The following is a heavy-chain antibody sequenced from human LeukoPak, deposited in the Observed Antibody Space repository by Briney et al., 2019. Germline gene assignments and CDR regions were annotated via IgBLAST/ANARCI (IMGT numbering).Heavy chain of an antibody. V-gene: IGHV3-30*02. D-gene: IGHD2-15*01. CDR1: GFTFRSYG. CDR2: IRYDGSNK. CDR3: AKDRVGAATRGYYFDY. Sequence: GGSLRLSCAASGFTFRSYGMHWVRQAPGKGLEWVAFIRYDGSNKYYADSVKGRFTISRDNSKNTLYLQMNSLRAEDTAVYYCAKDRVGAATRGYYFDYWGQGTLVTVSS. J-gene: IGHJ4*02.